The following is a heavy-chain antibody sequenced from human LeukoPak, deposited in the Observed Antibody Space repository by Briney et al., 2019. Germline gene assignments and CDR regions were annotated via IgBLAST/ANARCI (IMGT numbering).Heavy chain of an antibody. Sequence: GGSLRLPCAASGFTFSAYSMTWIRQAPGKGLEWLSYISSGSEDTLYADSVKGRFTISRDNAKNSLYLQMNSLTAEDTAVYYCVGPPCLRGGYCSTNSWGQGTLVTVDS. J-gene: IGHJ4*02. CDR1: GFTFSAYS. CDR3: VGPPCLRGGYCSTNS. D-gene: IGHD2-2*01. V-gene: IGHV3-11*03. CDR2: ISSGSEDT.